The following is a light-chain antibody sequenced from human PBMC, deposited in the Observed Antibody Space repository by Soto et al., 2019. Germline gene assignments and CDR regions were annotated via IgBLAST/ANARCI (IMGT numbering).Light chain of an antibody. Sequence: EIVLTQSPATLSLSPGEKATLSCRASQSVRGYLGWFQQKPGQAPRLLIYDAFNRATGVPARFSGSGSGTDFTLTISSLEPEDFAVYYCQQRSSAVTFGGGTKVEIK. J-gene: IGKJ4*01. CDR3: QQRSSAVT. CDR2: DAF. CDR1: QSVRGY. V-gene: IGKV3-11*01.